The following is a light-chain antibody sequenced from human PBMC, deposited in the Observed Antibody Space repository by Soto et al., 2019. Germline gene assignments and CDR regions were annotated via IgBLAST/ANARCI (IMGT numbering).Light chain of an antibody. CDR1: QTVSSN. Sequence: EIVMTQSPATLSVSPGERATLSCRASQTVSSNLAWYQQKPGQAPRLLIYGASTRATGISARFSGSGSGTEFALTISILQSEDFAVYYCQQYNKWPLTFGGGTKVEIK. CDR2: GAS. J-gene: IGKJ4*01. V-gene: IGKV3-15*01. CDR3: QQYNKWPLT.